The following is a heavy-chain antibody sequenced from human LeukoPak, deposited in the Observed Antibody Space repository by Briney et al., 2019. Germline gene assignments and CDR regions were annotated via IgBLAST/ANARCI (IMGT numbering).Heavy chain of an antibody. CDR1: GFTFSSYA. CDR3: TRVPYGDYWSPDY. CDR2: IKHDEIEK. D-gene: IGHD4-17*01. V-gene: IGHV3-7*01. Sequence: GGSLRLSCAASGFTFSSYAMSWVRQAPGKGLGWVANIKHDEIEKYYMDSVKGRFTISRDNAKNSLFLQMNSLRVEVTAIYYCTRVPYGDYWSPDYWGQGTLVTVSS. J-gene: IGHJ4*02.